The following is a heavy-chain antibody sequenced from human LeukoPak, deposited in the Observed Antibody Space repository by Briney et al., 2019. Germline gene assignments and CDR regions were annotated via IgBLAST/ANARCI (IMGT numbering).Heavy chain of an antibody. CDR2: IYHSGST. D-gene: IGHD3-22*01. Sequence: QTSETLSLTCTVSGYSISSGYYWGWIRQPPGKGLEWIGSIYHSGSTYYNPSLKSRVTISVDTSKNQFSLKLSSVTAADTAVYYCARDHYDSSGYPNWFDPWGQGTLVTVSS. J-gene: IGHJ5*02. V-gene: IGHV4-38-2*02. CDR1: GYSISSGYY. CDR3: ARDHYDSSGYPNWFDP.